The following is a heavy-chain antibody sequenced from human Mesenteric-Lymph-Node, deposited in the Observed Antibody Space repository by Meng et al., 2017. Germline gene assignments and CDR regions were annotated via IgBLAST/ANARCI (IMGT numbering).Heavy chain of an antibody. Sequence: ASVKVSCKASGYTFTSYYMHWVRQAPGQGLEWMAIINPSDGSTTYAQKFQGRVTLTRDTSTSTFTFYMELSSLRSKDTAMYYCARHSGSFHLTDWFDPWGQGTLVTVSS. V-gene: IGHV1-46*01. CDR1: GYTFTSYY. CDR3: ARHSGSFHLTDWFDP. D-gene: IGHD1-26*01. CDR2: INPSDGST. J-gene: IGHJ5*02.